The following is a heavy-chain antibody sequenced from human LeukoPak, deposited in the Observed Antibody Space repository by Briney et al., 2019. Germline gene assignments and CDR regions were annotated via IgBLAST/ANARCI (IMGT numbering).Heavy chain of an antibody. V-gene: IGHV3-48*03. CDR2: ISSSGSTI. CDR3: VRHDFWSGFKGGDY. D-gene: IGHD3-3*01. Sequence: AGGSLRLSCAASGFTFSSYEMNWVRQAPGKGLEWVSYISSSGSTIYYADSVKGRFTISRDNAKNSLYLQMNSLRAEDTAFYYCVRHDFWSGFKGGDYWGQGTLVTVSS. CDR1: GFTFSSYE. J-gene: IGHJ4*02.